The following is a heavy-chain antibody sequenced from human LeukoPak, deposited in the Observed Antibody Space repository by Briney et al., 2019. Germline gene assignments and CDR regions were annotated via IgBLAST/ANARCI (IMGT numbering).Heavy chain of an antibody. Sequence: SETLSLTCTVSGDSISSGNYPWSWIRQSVGKELEWIGRIYRGVSTNYNPSLKSRVTISVDTSKNQFSLELNSVTAADTAVYYCARRSPGDWFDPWGQGTLVTVSS. D-gene: IGHD7-27*01. CDR2: IYRGVST. J-gene: IGHJ5*02. V-gene: IGHV4-61*02. CDR3: ARRSPGDWFDP. CDR1: GDSISSGNYP.